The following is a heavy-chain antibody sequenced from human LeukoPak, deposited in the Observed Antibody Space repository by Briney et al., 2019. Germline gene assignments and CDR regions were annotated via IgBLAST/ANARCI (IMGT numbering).Heavy chain of an antibody. CDR2: MSYSGST. CDR3: ARDGNLMTTVTLKGQEEWYFDL. Sequence: PSETLSLTCTVSGGSISSNSYSWGWIRQPPGKGLEWIASMSYSGSTYYNPSLKSRVTISVDTSKNQFSLKLSSVTAADTAVYYCARDGNLMTTVTLKGQEEWYFDLWGRGTLVTVSS. D-gene: IGHD4-11*01. J-gene: IGHJ2*01. V-gene: IGHV4-39*07. CDR1: GGSISSNSYS.